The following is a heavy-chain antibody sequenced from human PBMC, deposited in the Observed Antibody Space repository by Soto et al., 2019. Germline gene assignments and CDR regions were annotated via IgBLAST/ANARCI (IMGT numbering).Heavy chain of an antibody. D-gene: IGHD3-10*01. J-gene: IGHJ6*02. V-gene: IGHV3-53*01. CDR2: IYSGGST. Sequence: GGSLRLSCAASGFTVSSNYMSWVRQAPGKGLERVSVIYSGGSTYYADSVKGRFTISRDNSKNTLYLQMNSLRAEDTAVYYCANSHKVRGWMGGMDVWGQGTTVTVSS. CDR3: ANSHKVRGWMGGMDV. CDR1: GFTVSSNY.